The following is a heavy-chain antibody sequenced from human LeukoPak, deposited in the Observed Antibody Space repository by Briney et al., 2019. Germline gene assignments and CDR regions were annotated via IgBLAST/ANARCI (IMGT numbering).Heavy chain of an antibody. J-gene: IGHJ4*02. V-gene: IGHV4-34*01. CDR1: GGSFRGYY. D-gene: IGHD6-19*01. CDR3: ARSSGWYLKATFFDY. Sequence: PSETLSLTCAVYGGSFRGYYWSWIRQPPGKGLEWIGEINHSGSTNYNPSLKSRVTISVDTSKNQFSLKLSSVTAADTAVYYCARSSGWYLKATFFDYWGQGTLVTVSS. CDR2: INHSGST.